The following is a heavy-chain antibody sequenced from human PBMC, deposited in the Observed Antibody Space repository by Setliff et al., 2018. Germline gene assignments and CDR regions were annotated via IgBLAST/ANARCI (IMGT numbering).Heavy chain of an antibody. CDR2: IIPMFGPP. CDR3: ARSGLGGSPQYFFDS. Sequence: SVKVSCKASGYTFTAYYMHWVRQAPGQGPEWMGGIIPMFGPPTYAQQFQGRVTIAADELSGMVYMELSSLTSEDTAMYYCARSGLGGSPQYFFDSWGQGTLVTVSS. V-gene: IGHV1-69*13. D-gene: IGHD2-15*01. CDR1: GYTFTAYY. J-gene: IGHJ4*02.